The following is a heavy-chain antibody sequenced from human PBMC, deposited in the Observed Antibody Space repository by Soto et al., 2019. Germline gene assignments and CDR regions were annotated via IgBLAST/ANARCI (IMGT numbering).Heavy chain of an antibody. CDR1: GGSVSSGSYY. Sequence: SETLSLTCTVSGGSVSSGSYYWSWIRQPPGKGLEWIGYIYYSGSTNYNPSLKSRVTISVDTSKNQFSLKLSSVTAADTAVYYCARRDSSGSNVDYWGQGTLVTVSS. V-gene: IGHV4-61*01. D-gene: IGHD3-22*01. CDR3: ARRDSSGSNVDY. CDR2: IYYSGST. J-gene: IGHJ4*02.